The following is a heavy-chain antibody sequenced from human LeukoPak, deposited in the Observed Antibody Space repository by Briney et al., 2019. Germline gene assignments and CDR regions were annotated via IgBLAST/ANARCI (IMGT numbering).Heavy chain of an antibody. Sequence: GGSLRLSCAAPGFTFSSYSMNWVRQAPGKGLEWVSSISSSSSYIYYADSVKGRFTISRDNAKNSLYLQMNSLRAEDTAVYYCARARGYCSGGSCFSYVPYYFDYWGQGTLVTVSS. J-gene: IGHJ4*02. D-gene: IGHD2-15*01. CDR3: ARARGYCSGGSCFSYVPYYFDY. CDR2: ISSSSSYI. CDR1: GFTFSSYS. V-gene: IGHV3-21*01.